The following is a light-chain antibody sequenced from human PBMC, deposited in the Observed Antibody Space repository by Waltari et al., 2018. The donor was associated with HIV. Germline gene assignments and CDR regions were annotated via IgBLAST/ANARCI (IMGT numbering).Light chain of an antibody. CDR1: QSIRSY. V-gene: IGKV1-39*01. CDR3: QQSYSSPLFT. CDR2: AAS. J-gene: IGKJ3*01. Sequence: DIQMTQSPSSRYASVGDRVTITCRASQSIRSYLNWYQQKPGKAPKLLIYAASSLQSWVPSRFSGSGSGTDFTLTISSLHPEDFATYYCQQSYSSPLFTFGPGTKVDIK.